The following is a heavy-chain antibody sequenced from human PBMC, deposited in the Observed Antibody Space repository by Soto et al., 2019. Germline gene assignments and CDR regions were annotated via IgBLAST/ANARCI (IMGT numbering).Heavy chain of an antibody. V-gene: IGHV3-23*01. CDR2: IGSSGST. D-gene: IGHD3-3*01. J-gene: IGHJ4*02. Sequence: GSLRLSCAASGFTFDTYALNWVRQAPGKGLEWVSGIGSSGSTYYADSVEGRFTISRDTPKKTLFLQMNSLRVEDTAKYYCAKGFRSLEWFSLAPFDYWGQGALVTVSS. CDR3: AKGFRSLEWFSLAPFDY. CDR1: GFTFDTYA.